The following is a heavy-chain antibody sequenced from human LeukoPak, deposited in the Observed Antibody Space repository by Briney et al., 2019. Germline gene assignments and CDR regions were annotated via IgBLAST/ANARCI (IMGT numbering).Heavy chain of an antibody. CDR1: GFTFSSYG. J-gene: IGHJ4*02. V-gene: IGHV3-30*03. Sequence: GGSLRLSCAASGFTFSSYGMHWVRQAPGKGLEWVAVISYDGSNKYYADSVKGRFTISRDNSKNTLYLQMNSLRAEDTAVYYCARSSGYSSGWYGYWGQGTLVTVSS. D-gene: IGHD6-19*01. CDR2: ISYDGSNK. CDR3: ARSSGYSSGWYGY.